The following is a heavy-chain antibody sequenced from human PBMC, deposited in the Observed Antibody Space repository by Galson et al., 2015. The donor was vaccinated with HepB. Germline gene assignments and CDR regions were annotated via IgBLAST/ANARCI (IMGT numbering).Heavy chain of an antibody. CDR3: ARWDSSGWGAEY. D-gene: IGHD6-19*01. CDR1: GFTFSSYA. V-gene: IGHV3-66*01. Sequence: SLRLSCAASGFTFSSYAMSWVRQAPGKGLEWVSFIYSDGTTYYADSVKDRFIISRDTAKNTLYLQMNILRAEDTAVYYRARWDSSGWGAEYWGQGTLVTVSS. CDR2: IYSDGTT. J-gene: IGHJ4*02.